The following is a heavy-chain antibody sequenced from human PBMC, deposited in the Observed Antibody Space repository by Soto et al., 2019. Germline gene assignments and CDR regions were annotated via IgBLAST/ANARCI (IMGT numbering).Heavy chain of an antibody. CDR2: IYYSGST. V-gene: IGHV4-39*01. J-gene: IGHJ4*02. CDR1: GGSVSSSSYY. Sequence: QLQLQESGPGLVKPSETLSLTCTVSGGSVSSSSYYWGWIRQPPGKGLEWIGNIYYSGSTYYNPSLKSRVTISVDRSKNQFSLRLSSVTAADTAVYYCAQGMRHYYAHFDYWGQGALVTVSS. CDR3: AQGMRHYYAHFDY. D-gene: IGHD3-22*01.